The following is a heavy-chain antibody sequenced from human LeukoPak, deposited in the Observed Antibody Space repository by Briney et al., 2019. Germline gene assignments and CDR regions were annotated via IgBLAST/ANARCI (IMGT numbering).Heavy chain of an antibody. Sequence: GGSLRLSCAASGFTISSYWMSWVRQAPGKGLEWVANIKQDGSEKYYVDSVKGRFTISRDNAKNSLYLQMNSLRAEDTAVYYCARLSEIDYWGQGTLVTVSS. V-gene: IGHV3-7*01. CDR1: GFTISSYW. D-gene: IGHD3-3*02. CDR3: ARLSEIDY. CDR2: IKQDGSEK. J-gene: IGHJ4*02.